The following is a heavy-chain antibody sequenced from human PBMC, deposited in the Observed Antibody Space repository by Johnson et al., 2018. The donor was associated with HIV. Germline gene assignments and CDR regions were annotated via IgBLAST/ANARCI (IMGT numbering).Heavy chain of an antibody. J-gene: IGHJ3*02. CDR1: GFTVSSNY. CDR3: ARVKSYGNWGSRKGGRESRAAFDI. CDR2: IYSGGST. V-gene: IGHV3-66*01. Sequence: VQLVESGGGLVQPGGSLRLSCAASGFTVSSNYMSWVRQAPGKGLAWVSIIYSGGSTYYADSVKGRFTISRDNAKNSLYLQMNSLRAEDTAVYYCARVKSYGNWGSRKGGRESRAAFDIWGQGTMVTVSS. D-gene: IGHD7-27*01.